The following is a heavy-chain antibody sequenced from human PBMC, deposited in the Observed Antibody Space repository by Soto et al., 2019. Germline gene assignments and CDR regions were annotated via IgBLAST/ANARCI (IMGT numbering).Heavy chain of an antibody. D-gene: IGHD5-18*01. J-gene: IGHJ4*02. CDR3: ARDSSYGTG. CDR1: GFTFSSYA. CDR2: ISYDGSYK. V-gene: IGHV3-30-3*01. Sequence: QVQLVESGGGVVQPGRSLRLSCAASGFTFSSYAMHWVRQAPGKGLEWVAVISYDGSYKYYADSVKGRFTISRDNSKNTLYLQMNSLRAEDTAVYYCARDSSYGTGWGQGTLVTVSS.